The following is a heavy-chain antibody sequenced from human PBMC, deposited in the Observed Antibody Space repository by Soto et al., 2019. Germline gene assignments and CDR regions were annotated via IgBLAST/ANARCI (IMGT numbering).Heavy chain of an antibody. Sequence: SQTLSLTCTVSGGSMSGYYWSWIRQPPGKGLEWIGYIYYIGSTNYNPSLKSRVTISVDTSKNQFSLKLTSVTAADTAVYYCASNSYGHTFYDYWGQGNLVTVS. CDR1: GGSMSGYY. J-gene: IGHJ4*02. CDR2: IYYIGST. D-gene: IGHD5-18*01. V-gene: IGHV4-59*12. CDR3: ASNSYGHTFYDY.